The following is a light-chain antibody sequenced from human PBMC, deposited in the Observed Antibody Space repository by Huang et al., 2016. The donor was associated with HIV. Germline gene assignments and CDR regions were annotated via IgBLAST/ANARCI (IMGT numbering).Light chain of an antibody. J-gene: IGKJ1*01. V-gene: IGKV3D-15*01. CDR2: GAS. CDR1: QSVSSN. Sequence: EIVMTQSPGTLSESQGERVTLSCRASQSVSSNLGWYKQKPGHAPRLLIYGASTRAPGIPGRFSGSGSGTDFTLTISSLQSEDCAVYYCQQYNNWPWTFGQGTKVEI. CDR3: QQYNNWPWT.